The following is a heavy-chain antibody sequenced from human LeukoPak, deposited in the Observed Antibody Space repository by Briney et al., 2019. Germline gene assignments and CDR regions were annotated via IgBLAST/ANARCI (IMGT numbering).Heavy chain of an antibody. Sequence: GESLKISCKHSGYSFTNYWIGWVRQMPGKGLEWMGTIYPGDSDTKYSPSFQGHVTISVDKSITTAFLQWSSLKPSDTAIYYCARRYYETSGYSSFDYWGQGTLVTVSS. D-gene: IGHD3-22*01. V-gene: IGHV5-51*01. J-gene: IGHJ4*02. CDR2: IYPGDSDT. CDR1: GYSFTNYW. CDR3: ARRYYETSGYSSFDY.